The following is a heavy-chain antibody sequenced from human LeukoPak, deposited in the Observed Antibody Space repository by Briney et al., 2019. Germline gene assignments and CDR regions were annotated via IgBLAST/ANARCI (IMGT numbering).Heavy chain of an antibody. CDR3: ARYYITMVRGVIKPHFDY. Sequence: SETLSLTCTVSGGSISSYHWSWIRQPPGKGLEWIGYIYYSGSTNYNPSLKSRVTISVDTSKNQFSLKLSSVTAADTAVYYCARYYITMVRGVIKPHFDYWGQGTLVTVSS. CDR2: IYYSGST. CDR1: GGSISSYH. J-gene: IGHJ4*02. V-gene: IGHV4-59*08. D-gene: IGHD3-10*01.